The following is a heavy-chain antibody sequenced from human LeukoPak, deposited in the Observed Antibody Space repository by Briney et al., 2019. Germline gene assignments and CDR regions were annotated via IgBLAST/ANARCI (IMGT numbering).Heavy chain of an antibody. CDR3: ATYSGSGIN. D-gene: IGHD3-10*01. Sequence: SETLSLTRAVYGGSFSGYYWSWIRQPPGKGLEWIGEINHSGSTNYNPSLKSRVTISVDTSKNQFSLKLSSVTAADTAVYYCATYSGSGINWGQGTLVTVSS. CDR1: GGSFSGYY. CDR2: INHSGST. V-gene: IGHV4-34*01. J-gene: IGHJ4*02.